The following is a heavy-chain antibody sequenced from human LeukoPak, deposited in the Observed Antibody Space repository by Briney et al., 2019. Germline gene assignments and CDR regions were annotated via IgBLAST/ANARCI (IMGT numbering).Heavy chain of an antibody. V-gene: IGHV4-59*01. D-gene: IGHD3-22*01. CDR2: IYYSGST. J-gene: IGHJ3*02. CDR1: GGSISSYY. CDR3: ARTSYYYDSSGYYSHAFDI. Sequence: SETLSLTCTVSGGSISSYYWSWIRQPPGKGLEWIGYIYYSGSTNYNPSLRSRVTISVDTSKNQFSLKLSSVTAADTAVYYCARTSYYYDSSGYYSHAFDIWGQGTMVTVSS.